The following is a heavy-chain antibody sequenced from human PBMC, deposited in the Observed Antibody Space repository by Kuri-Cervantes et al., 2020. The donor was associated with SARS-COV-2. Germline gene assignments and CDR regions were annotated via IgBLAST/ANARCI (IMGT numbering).Heavy chain of an antibody. V-gene: IGHV4-59*01. Sequence: SETLSLTCTVSGDSISTYYWSWIRQPPGKGLEWIGYISSSGATKYNPSLKSRVIISVDTSKTQFSLKLRSVTAADTAVYYCARDLGYDSSGYPSWGQGTLVTVSS. CDR3: ARDLGYDSSGYPS. CDR2: ISSSGAT. CDR1: GDSISTYY. J-gene: IGHJ4*02. D-gene: IGHD3-22*01.